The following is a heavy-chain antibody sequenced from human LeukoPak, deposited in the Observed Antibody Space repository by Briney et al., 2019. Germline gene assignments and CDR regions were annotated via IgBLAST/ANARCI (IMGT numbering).Heavy chain of an antibody. CDR2: ISYDGSNK. V-gene: IGHV3-30*03. J-gene: IGHJ4*02. CDR1: GFTFSSYG. D-gene: IGHD3-10*01. CDR3: ARDKFRGYFDY. Sequence: SGGSLRLSCAASGFTFSSYGMHWVRQAPGKGLEWVAVISYDGSNKYYADSVKGRFTISRDTSKNTLYLQMNSLRAEDTAVYYCARDKFRGYFDYWGQGTLVTVSS.